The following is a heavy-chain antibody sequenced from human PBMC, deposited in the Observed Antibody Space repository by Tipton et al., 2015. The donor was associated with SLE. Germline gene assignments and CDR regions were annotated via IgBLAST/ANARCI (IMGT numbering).Heavy chain of an antibody. CDR2: IHHSGRT. D-gene: IGHD3-10*01. J-gene: IGHJ6*03. CDR1: GSSIDGGYR. V-gene: IGHV4-38-2*02. Sequence: TLSLTCIVSGSSIDGGYRWGWIRQPPGKGLEWIANIHHSGRTYYNPSLKSRVTISMDTSKNQFSLKLTSVTAAETAMYYCARDRRKRHGDGFLWFGNNDDAHYYYMDVWGRGTTVTVSS. CDR3: ARDRRKRHGDGFLWFGNNDDAHYYYMDV.